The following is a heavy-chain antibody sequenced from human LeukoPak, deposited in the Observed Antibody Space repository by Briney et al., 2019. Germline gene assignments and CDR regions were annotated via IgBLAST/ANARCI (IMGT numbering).Heavy chain of an antibody. CDR2: IYTSGST. V-gene: IGHV4-4*09. J-gene: IGHJ6*03. D-gene: IGHD6-6*01. Sequence: PSGTLSLTCTVSGGSISSYYWSWIRQPPGKGLEWIGYIYTSGSTNYNPSLKSRVTISVDTSKNQFSLKLSSVTAADTAVYYCARSSSADYYYYYMDVWGKGTTVTVSS. CDR3: ARSSSADYYYYYMDV. CDR1: GGSISSYY.